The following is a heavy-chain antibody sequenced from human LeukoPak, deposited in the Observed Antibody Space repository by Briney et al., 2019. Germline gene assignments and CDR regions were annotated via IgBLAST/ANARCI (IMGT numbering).Heavy chain of an antibody. CDR1: GFTFSNYW. J-gene: IGHJ6*03. D-gene: IGHD3-16*01. CDR2: ISSSGTTI. V-gene: IGHV3-48*04. CDR3: ARMMGGGYMNV. Sequence: PGGSLRLSCAASGFTFSNYWMSWVRQAPGKGLEWVSYISSSGTTIYYADSVKGRFTISRDNPKNSLYLQMNSLRAEDTAVYYCARMMGGGYMNVWGKGTTVTVSS.